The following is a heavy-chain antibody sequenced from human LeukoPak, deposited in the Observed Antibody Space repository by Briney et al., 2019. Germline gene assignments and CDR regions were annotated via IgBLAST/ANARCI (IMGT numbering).Heavy chain of an antibody. CDR3: ARDDGDSIAAADMYNWFDP. J-gene: IGHJ5*02. V-gene: IGHV1-69*04. CDR2: IIPILGIA. D-gene: IGHD6-13*01. CDR1: GGTFSSYA. Sequence: GSSVKVSCKASGGTFSSYAISWVRQAPGQGLEWMGRIIPILGIANYVQKFQGRVTITADKSTSTAYMELSSLSSEDTAVYYCARDDGDSIAAADMYNWFDPWGQGTLVTVSS.